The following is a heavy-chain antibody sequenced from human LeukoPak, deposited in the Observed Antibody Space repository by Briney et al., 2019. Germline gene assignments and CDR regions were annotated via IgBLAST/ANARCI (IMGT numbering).Heavy chain of an antibody. D-gene: IGHD3-10*01. V-gene: IGHV3-21*04. CDR2: ISSSSSYI. CDR3: ARHLGIWGSGSNSWFDP. J-gene: IGHJ5*02. Sequence: GGSLRLSCAASGFTFSSYSMNWVRQAPGKGLEWVSSISSSSSYIYYADSVKGRFTISRDNAKNSLYLQMSSLKASDTAMYYCARHLGIWGSGSNSWFDPWGQGTLVTVSS. CDR1: GFTFSSYS.